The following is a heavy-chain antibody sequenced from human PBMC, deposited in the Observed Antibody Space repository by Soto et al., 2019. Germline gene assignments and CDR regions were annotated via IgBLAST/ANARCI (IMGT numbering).Heavy chain of an antibody. CDR2: IIPIFGTA. CDR3: ARDGLDYSSGWYSDYWWSSGWYSDY. Sequence: ASVKVSCKASGGTFSSYAISWVRQAPGQGLEWMGGIIPIFGTANYAQKFQGRVTITADTSTSTAYMELSSLRSEDTAVYYCARDGLDYSSGWYSDYWWSSGWYSDYWGQGTLVTVSS. J-gene: IGHJ4*02. D-gene: IGHD6-19*01. V-gene: IGHV1-69*06. CDR1: GGTFSSYA.